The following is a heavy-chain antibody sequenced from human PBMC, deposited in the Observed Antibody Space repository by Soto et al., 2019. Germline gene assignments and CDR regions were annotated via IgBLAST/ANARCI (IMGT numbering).Heavy chain of an antibody. J-gene: IGHJ4*02. D-gene: IGHD2-2*01. CDR3: ARESRGYCSSTSCVQFDY. CDR1: GFTFSSYG. V-gene: IGHV3-33*01. Sequence: PGGSLRLSCAASGFTFSSYGMHWVRQAPGKGLEWVAVIWYDGSNKYYVDSVKGRFTISRDNSKNTLYLQMNSLRAEDTAVYYCARESRGYCSSTSCVQFDYWGQRTLVTVPS. CDR2: IWYDGSNK.